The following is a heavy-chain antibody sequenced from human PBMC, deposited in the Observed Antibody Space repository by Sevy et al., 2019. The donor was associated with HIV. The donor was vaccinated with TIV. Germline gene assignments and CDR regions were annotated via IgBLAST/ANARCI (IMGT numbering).Heavy chain of an antibody. Sequence: QLGGSLRLSCAASGFTFSSFAISWVRQAPGKGLEWVSDISGSGGGKKYADSVKGRFTVSRDNAQNTVFLQMNNLRGEDTGLYYCAKEFYRGSYLEDWGQGTLVTVSS. CDR2: ISGSGGGK. CDR1: GFTFSSFA. V-gene: IGHV3-23*01. CDR3: AKEFYRGSYLED. D-gene: IGHD3-10*01. J-gene: IGHJ4*02.